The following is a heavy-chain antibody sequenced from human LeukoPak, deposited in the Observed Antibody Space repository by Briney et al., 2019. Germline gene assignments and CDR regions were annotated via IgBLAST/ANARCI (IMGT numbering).Heavy chain of an antibody. CDR3: ARDLTGTLSMDV. D-gene: IGHD1-20*01. CDR1: GFTFSSYS. Sequence: GGSLRLSCAASGFTFSSYSMNWVRQAPGKGLEWVSSISSSSSYIYYADSVKGRFTISRDNAKNSLYLQMNILRAEDTAAYYCARDLTGTLSMDVWGKGTTVTVSS. CDR2: ISSSSSYI. J-gene: IGHJ6*03. V-gene: IGHV3-21*01.